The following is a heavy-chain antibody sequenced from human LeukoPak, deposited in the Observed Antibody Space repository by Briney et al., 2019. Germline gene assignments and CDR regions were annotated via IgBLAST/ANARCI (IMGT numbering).Heavy chain of an antibody. CDR1: GFTFSIYA. J-gene: IGHJ4*02. Sequence: GATLRLSCAASGFTFSIYAMSWVRQAPGKGLEWVSSIRGSGGSTYYADSVKGRFTISRDNSKNTLYLQMNSLRAEDTAVYYCIVLAVTGTFGFDYWGQGTLVTVSS. D-gene: IGHD6-19*01. CDR2: IRGSGGST. CDR3: IVLAVTGTFGFDY. V-gene: IGHV3-23*01.